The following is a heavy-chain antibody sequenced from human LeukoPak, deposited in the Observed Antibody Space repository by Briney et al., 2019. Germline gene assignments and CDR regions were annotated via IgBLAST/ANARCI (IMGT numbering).Heavy chain of an antibody. J-gene: IGHJ6*03. CDR3: AKDRGTTVTDYYYYYMDV. CDR2: IRDDGSNK. Sequence: PGGSLRLSCAAPGFTFSSYGMHWVRQAPGKGLEWVAFIRDDGSNKYYADSVKGRFTISRDNSKNTLYLQMNSLRAEDTAVYYCAKDRGTTVTDYYYYYMDVWGKGTTVTVSS. V-gene: IGHV3-30*02. D-gene: IGHD4-11*01. CDR1: GFTFSSYG.